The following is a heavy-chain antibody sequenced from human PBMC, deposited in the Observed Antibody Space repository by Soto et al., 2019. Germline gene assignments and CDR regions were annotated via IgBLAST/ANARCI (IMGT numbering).Heavy chain of an antibody. Sequence: GGSLRLSCAASGFTFNTYAMSWVRQAPGKGLEWVSVISGTGNSAYYADSVKGRFTISRDNSKNTLYLQMNRLRAEDTAVYYCAKEIIVGATPWKDAFDFRGQGTMVTVSS. J-gene: IGHJ3*01. V-gene: IGHV3-23*01. CDR1: GFTFNTYA. CDR2: ISGTGNSA. D-gene: IGHD1-26*01. CDR3: AKEIIVGATPWKDAFDF.